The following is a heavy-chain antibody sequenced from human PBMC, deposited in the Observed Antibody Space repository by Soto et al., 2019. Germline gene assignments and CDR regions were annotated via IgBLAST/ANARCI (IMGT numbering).Heavy chain of an antibody. J-gene: IGHJ4*02. Sequence: PGGSLRLSCAASGFTFSSYWMHWVRQVPGRGLVWVSHIDSDGSTTTYADSVESRFTITRDNAKNTFYLQWKSLRAEDRAVYYCLRDEIGLGINNWGRETLVTVS. CDR2: IDSDGSTT. CDR1: GFTFSSYW. D-gene: IGHD3-16*01. V-gene: IGHV3-74*03. CDR3: LRDEIGLGINN.